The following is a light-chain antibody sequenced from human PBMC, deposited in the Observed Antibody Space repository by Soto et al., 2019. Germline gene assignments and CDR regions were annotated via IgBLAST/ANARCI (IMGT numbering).Light chain of an antibody. J-gene: IGLJ3*02. CDR1: SSDVGGYNY. Sequence: QSALTQPASVSGSPGQSITISCTGTSSDVGGYNYVSWYQQHPGRAPKLMIFEVNNRPSGVSDRFSGSKSGNTASLTSSGLQAEEEADYYCSSYTSSSTVVFGGGTKLTVL. CDR3: SSYTSSSTVV. V-gene: IGLV2-14*01. CDR2: EVN.